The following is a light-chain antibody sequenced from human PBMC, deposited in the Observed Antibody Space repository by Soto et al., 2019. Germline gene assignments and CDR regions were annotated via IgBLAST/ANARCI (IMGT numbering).Light chain of an antibody. V-gene: IGLV3-21*02. CDR1: NIRSKR. Sequence: SYALTQPHSVSVAPGQTARITCGGDNIRSKRVHWYQQRPGQAHVLVVHDDSDRPSGIPERFTGSNSGNTATLTISRVEAGDEADFYCQLLDPLSDHYVFGPGTKLTVL. CDR3: QLLDPLSDHYV. CDR2: DDS. J-gene: IGLJ1*01.